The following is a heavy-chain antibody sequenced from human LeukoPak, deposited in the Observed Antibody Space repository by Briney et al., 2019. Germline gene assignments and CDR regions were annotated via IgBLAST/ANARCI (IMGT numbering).Heavy chain of an antibody. D-gene: IGHD2-2*01. Sequence: PGRSLRLSCAASGFPFSSYGMHWVRQAPGKGLEWVAVISYDGSNKYYADSVKGRFTISRDNSKNTLYLQMNSLRAEDTAVYYCAKATMRDYFDYWGQGTLVTVSS. CDR2: ISYDGSNK. CDR3: AKATMRDYFDY. J-gene: IGHJ4*02. CDR1: GFPFSSYG. V-gene: IGHV3-30*18.